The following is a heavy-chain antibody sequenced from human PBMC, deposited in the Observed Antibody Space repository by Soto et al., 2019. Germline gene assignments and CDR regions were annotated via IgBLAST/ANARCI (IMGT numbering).Heavy chain of an antibody. J-gene: IGHJ3*02. Sequence: SETLSLTCAVYGGSFSGYYWSWIRQPPGRGLEWIGGINHSGSTSYNPSLKSRVTISVDTSKNQFSLKLSSVTAADTAVYYCAGEGFDAFDIWGQGTMVTVSS. CDR2: INHSGST. CDR1: GGSFSGYY. V-gene: IGHV4-34*01. CDR3: AGEGFDAFDI.